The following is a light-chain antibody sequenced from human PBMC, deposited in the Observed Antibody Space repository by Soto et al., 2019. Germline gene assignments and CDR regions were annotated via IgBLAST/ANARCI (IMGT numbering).Light chain of an antibody. CDR3: HYGNSLPWT. V-gene: IGKV3-20*01. CDR1: QSISSSS. J-gene: IGKJ1*01. Sequence: EIVMTQSPATLSVSPGERASVSCRAGQSISSSSLAWYQHKPGQAPRLLLGGASTRATGIPDRFSGTGSGTDFTLTISRLEPEDFAVYYCHYGNSLPWTFGQGTKVDIK. CDR2: GAS.